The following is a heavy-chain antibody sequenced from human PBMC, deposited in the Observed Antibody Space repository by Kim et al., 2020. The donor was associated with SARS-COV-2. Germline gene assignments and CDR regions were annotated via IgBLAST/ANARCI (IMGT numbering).Heavy chain of an antibody. V-gene: IGHV1-24*01. J-gene: IGHJ5*02. D-gene: IGHD3-3*01. CDR1: GHTLTELS. Sequence: ASVKVSCKFSGHTLTELSMHWVRQTPGKGLEWMANFDPQYGETIYAKAFQGRVSMTEDTSTNTAYLEVSGLRSEDTAVYYCATESCFGTVIYALHSWGQGTLVTVSS. CDR3: ATESCFGTVIYALHS. CDR2: FDPQYGET.